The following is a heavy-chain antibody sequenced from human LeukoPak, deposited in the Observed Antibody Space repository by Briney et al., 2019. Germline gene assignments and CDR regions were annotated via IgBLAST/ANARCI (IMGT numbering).Heavy chain of an antibody. Sequence: SETLSLTCAVYGGTFRGYYWSWIRQPPGKGLEWIGEIHYTGATNYKPSLKSRVTISGDPSKNQVSLRVYSVTAADTAVYYCARGVLGPYYFDLWGRGTLVTVSS. CDR2: IHYTGAT. CDR3: ARGVLGPYYFDL. J-gene: IGHJ2*01. D-gene: IGHD7-27*01. CDR1: GGTFRGYY. V-gene: IGHV4-34*01.